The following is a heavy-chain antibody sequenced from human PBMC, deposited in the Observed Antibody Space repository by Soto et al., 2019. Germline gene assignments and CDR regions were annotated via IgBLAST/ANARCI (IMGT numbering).Heavy chain of an antibody. D-gene: IGHD1-1*01. CDR3: ARASQLGALVDAFDI. CDR2: IYYSGST. V-gene: IGHV4-59*01. J-gene: IGHJ3*02. Sequence: PSETLSLTCTVSCGSISSYYWSWIRQPPGKGLEWIGYIYYSGSTNYNPSLKSRVTISVDTSKNQFSLKLSSVTAADTAVYYCARASQLGALVDAFDIWGQGTMVTVSS. CDR1: CGSISSYY.